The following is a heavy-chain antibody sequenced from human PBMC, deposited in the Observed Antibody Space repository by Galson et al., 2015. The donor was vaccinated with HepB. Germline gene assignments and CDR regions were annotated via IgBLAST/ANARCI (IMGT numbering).Heavy chain of an antibody. CDR3: AAGTTVTRRH. Sequence: SVKVSCKASRFTFTSSAVQWVRQTRGQRLEWIGWTVVGSGNTNYAQKFQKRVTITWDMSTSTAYMELSSLRSEDTAVYYCAAGTTVTRRHWGQGTLVTVSS. CDR2: TVVGSGNT. D-gene: IGHD4-17*01. J-gene: IGHJ4*02. CDR1: RFTFTSSA. V-gene: IGHV1-58*01.